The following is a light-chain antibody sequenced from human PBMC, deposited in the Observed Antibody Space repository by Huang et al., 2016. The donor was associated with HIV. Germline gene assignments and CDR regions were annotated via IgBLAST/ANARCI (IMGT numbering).Light chain of an antibody. CDR2: EAS. CDR3: QQSHCNLYT. CDR1: EDISFL. Sequence: DIRLTQSPSYLSASVGDSVTMTCRASEDISFLLHWYQQKPGKAPKLLIYEASKLRRGVPSRFSGSRCGTDFTITITSLEHEDFATYYCQQSHCNLYTFGQGTTLDI. V-gene: IGKV1-39*01. J-gene: IGKJ2*01.